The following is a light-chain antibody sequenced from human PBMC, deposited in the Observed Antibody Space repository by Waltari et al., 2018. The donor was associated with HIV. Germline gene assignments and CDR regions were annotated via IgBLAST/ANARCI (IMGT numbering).Light chain of an antibody. CDR2: RNN. V-gene: IGLV1-47*01. J-gene: IGLJ3*02. CDR1: SSNIGSSD. CDR3: AAWADSLNGGV. Sequence: QSVLTQPPSTSGTPGQRVTISCSGSSSNIGSSDVYWYQQLPGTAPKLLINRNNQRPSEVPDRFSRSNSGASASLDIGGLRCEDEADYYCAAWADSLNGGVFDGGTKLTVL.